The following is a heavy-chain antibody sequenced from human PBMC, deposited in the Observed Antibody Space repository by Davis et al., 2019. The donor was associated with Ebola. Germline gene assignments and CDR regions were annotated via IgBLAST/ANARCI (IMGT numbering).Heavy chain of an antibody. V-gene: IGHV3-30*18. D-gene: IGHD5-12*01. J-gene: IGHJ6*04. Sequence: GGSLRLSCVASGFTLTGYDMNWVRQAPGKGLGWVAVISYDGSNKYYADSVKGRFTISRDNSKNTLYLQMNSLRAEDTAVYYCAKGDIVATIPYYYGMDVWGKGTTVTVSS. CDR2: ISYDGSNK. CDR1: GFTLTGYD. CDR3: AKGDIVATIPYYYGMDV.